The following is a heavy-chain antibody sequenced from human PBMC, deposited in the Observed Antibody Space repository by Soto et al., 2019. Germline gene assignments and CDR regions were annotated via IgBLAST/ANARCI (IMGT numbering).Heavy chain of an antibody. CDR2: INHSGST. D-gene: IGHD6-25*01. V-gene: IGHV4-34*01. Sequence: PSETLSLTCAVYGGSFSGYYWSWIRQPPGKGLEWIGEINHSGSTNYNPSLKSRVTISVDTSKNQFSLNLTSVAAAETAVYYCARGMAPATWGHGTLVTVSS. J-gene: IGHJ5*01. CDR3: ARGMAPAT. CDR1: GGSFSGYY.